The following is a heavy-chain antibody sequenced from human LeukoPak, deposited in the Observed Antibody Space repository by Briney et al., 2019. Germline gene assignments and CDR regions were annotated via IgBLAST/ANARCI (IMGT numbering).Heavy chain of an antibody. V-gene: IGHV4-59*01. D-gene: IGHD3-3*01. CDR1: GGSISSYY. Sequence: SETLSLTCTVSGGSISSYYWSWIRQPPGRGLEGIGYIYYSGSTNYNPSLKSRVTISVDTSKNQFSLKLSSVTAADTAVYYCARAGVAHPYYYYYYMDVWGKGTTVTVSS. CDR2: IYYSGST. J-gene: IGHJ6*03. CDR3: ARAGVAHPYYYYYYMDV.